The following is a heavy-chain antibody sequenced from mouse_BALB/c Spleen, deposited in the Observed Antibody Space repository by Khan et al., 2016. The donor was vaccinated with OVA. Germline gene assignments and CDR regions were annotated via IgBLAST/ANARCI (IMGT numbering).Heavy chain of an antibody. CDR1: GYTFTSYW. J-gene: IGHJ2*01. CDR3: ARIKKIVATYVDY. V-gene: IGHV1S81*02. Sequence: QVQLQQPGAELVKAGASVKMSCKASGYTFTSYWMHWVKQRLGQGLEWFAETNPTNGRTYYNETFKYKATLTVDKSSSTAYMLLSGPTFEDSAVYYCARIKKIVATYVDYWGQGTTLTVSS. CDR2: TNPTNGRT. D-gene: IGHD1-1*01.